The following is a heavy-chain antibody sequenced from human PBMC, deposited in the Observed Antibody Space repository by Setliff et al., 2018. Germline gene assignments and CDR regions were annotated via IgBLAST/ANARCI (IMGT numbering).Heavy chain of an antibody. D-gene: IGHD4-4*01. V-gene: IGHV4-61*02. CDR2: IHSSGDT. Sequence: SETLSLTCTVSGASISSGFYYWSWIRQPDGKGLEWIGRIHSSGDTKYNPSLKTRVTIAVDTSKNQFSLKLNSATAADTAVYYCARATVGLATIIYFDSWGPGTLVTVSS. J-gene: IGHJ4*02. CDR1: GASISSGFYY. CDR3: ARATVGLATIIYFDS.